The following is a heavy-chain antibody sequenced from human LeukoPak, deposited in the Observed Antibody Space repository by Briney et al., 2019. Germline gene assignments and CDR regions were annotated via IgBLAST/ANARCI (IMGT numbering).Heavy chain of an antibody. CDR3: ARGQFQRDY. CDR1: GDSIINYY. J-gene: IGHJ4*02. CDR2: IYYDEST. Sequence: SETLSLTCTVSGDSIINYYWSWIRQPPGKGLEWIGYIYYDESTNYNPSLKSRVTISLDTSKKYFSLKLTSVTAADTAVYYCARGQFQRDYWGQGTLVTVSS. V-gene: IGHV4-59*01.